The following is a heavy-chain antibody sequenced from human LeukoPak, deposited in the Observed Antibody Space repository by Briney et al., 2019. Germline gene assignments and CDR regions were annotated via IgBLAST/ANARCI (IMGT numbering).Heavy chain of an antibody. CDR1: GFTFSNAW. CDR3: TTPYHYSSSSVTDY. J-gene: IGHJ4*02. CDR2: IKSKTDGGTT. D-gene: IGHD6-6*01. Sequence: GGSLRLSCAASGFTFSNAWMSWVRQAPGKGLERVGRIKSKTDGGTTDYAAPVKGRFTISRDDSKNTLYLQMNSLKTEDTAVCYCTTPYHYSSSSVTDYWGQGTLVTVSS. V-gene: IGHV3-15*01.